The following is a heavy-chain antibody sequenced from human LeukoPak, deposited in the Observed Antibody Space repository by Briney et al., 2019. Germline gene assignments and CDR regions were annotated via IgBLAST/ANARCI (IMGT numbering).Heavy chain of an antibody. J-gene: IGHJ5*02. CDR1: GYTFTGYY. CDR2: INPNSGGT. Sequence: ASVKVSCKASGYTFTGYYMHWVRQAPGQGLEWMGWINPNSGGTNYAQKFQGRVTMTRDTSISTAYMELSRLRSDDTAVYYCARGESLWFGELLYWFDPWGQGTLVTVSS. D-gene: IGHD3-10*01. V-gene: IGHV1-2*02. CDR3: ARGESLWFGELLYWFDP.